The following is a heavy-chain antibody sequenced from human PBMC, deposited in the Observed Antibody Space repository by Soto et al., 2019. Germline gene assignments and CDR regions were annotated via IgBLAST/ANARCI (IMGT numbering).Heavy chain of an antibody. CDR1: GYNFMDFY. CDR3: ARDHPAFGRGNRDYDSGDY. D-gene: IGHD5-12*01. CDR2: INPRSGGT. Sequence: GASVKVSCKTSGYNFMDFYIHWVRQAPGQGLEWVGWINPRSGGTTYAQKFQGRVSMTRDTSISTAYMDLNRLKSDDTAVYYCARDHPAFGRGNRDYDSGDYWGQGTLVTVS. V-gene: IGHV1-2*02. J-gene: IGHJ4*02.